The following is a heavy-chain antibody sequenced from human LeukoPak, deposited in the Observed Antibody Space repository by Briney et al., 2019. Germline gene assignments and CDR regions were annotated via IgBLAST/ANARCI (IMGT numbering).Heavy chain of an antibody. CDR1: GYTFTGYH. J-gene: IGHJ4*02. CDR2: INPNSGDT. CDR3: ARDYCSSTSCLFDY. V-gene: IGHV1-2*06. Sequence: VASVKDSCKASGYTFTGYHMHWVRQAPGQGLEWMGRINPNSGDTNNAQKFQGRVTMTRDTSISTAYMDLSRLTSDDTAVYYCARDYCSSTSCLFDYWGQGTLVTVSS. D-gene: IGHD2-2*01.